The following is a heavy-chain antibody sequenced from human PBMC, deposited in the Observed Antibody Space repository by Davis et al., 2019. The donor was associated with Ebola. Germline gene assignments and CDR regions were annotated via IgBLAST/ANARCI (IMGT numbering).Heavy chain of an antibody. V-gene: IGHV4-39*01. Sequence: MPSETLSLTCTVSGGSISSSSYYWGWIRQPPGKGLEWIGSIYYSGSTYYNPSLKSRVTISVDTSKNQFSLKLSSVTAADTAVYYCARGRVRRFDYWGQGTLVTVSS. CDR2: IYYSGST. CDR1: GGSISSSSYY. CDR3: ARGRVRRFDY. J-gene: IGHJ4*02.